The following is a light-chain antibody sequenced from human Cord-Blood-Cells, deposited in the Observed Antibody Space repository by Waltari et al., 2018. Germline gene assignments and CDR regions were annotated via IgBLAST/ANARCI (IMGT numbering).Light chain of an antibody. J-gene: IGKJ4*01. CDR1: QSISSW. Sequence: DIQMTKSPSTLSASVGDRVTIACRVSQSISSWLAWYQQKPGKAPKPLVYDASSLESGVPSRFSGSGSGTEFTLTISSLQPDDFATYYCQQYNSYSPTFGGGTKVEIK. CDR3: QQYNSYSPT. V-gene: IGKV1-5*01. CDR2: DAS.